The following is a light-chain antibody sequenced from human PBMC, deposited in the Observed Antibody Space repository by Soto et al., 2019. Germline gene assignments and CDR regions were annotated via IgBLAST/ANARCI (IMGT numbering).Light chain of an antibody. J-gene: IGKJ1*01. CDR3: QQYGGSPPT. Sequence: EIVLTQSPGTLSLSPGERATLSCRASQSVSSTYLAWYQQKPGQAPRLLIYGASSRATGIPDRFSGSGSGTDFTLTISRLEPEDFAVYYCQQYGGSPPTCGQGPKVEIK. CDR1: QSVSSTY. CDR2: GAS. V-gene: IGKV3-20*01.